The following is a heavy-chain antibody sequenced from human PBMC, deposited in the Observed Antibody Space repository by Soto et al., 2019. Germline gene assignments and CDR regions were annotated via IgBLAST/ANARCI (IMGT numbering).Heavy chain of an antibody. J-gene: IGHJ2*01. D-gene: IGHD3-9*01. CDR1: GYTFTSYG. Sequence: QVQLVQSGAEVKKPGASVKVSCKASGYTFTSYGISWVRQAPGQGLEWMGWISAYNGNTNYAQKLQGRVTMTTDTSTSTAYMELRSLRSDDTAVYYCARDGGTYYDILTGYYGDWYFDLWGRGTLVTVSS. CDR2: ISAYNGNT. V-gene: IGHV1-18*01. CDR3: ARDGGTYYDILTGYYGDWYFDL.